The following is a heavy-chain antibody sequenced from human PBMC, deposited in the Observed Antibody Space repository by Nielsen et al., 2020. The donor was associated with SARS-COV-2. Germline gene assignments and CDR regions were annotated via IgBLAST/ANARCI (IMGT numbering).Heavy chain of an antibody. V-gene: IGHV5-51*01. CDR3: ARQAVYGGNSKYWFDP. Sequence: GESLKISCEGSGFRFSNSWVAWVRQMPGKGLEYIGVIYAGDSDTKYSPSFQGQVTMSADKSINTAYLQWNSLKASDTAMYYCARQAVYGGNSKYWFDPWGQGTLVTVSS. D-gene: IGHD4-23*01. CDR2: IYAGDSDT. J-gene: IGHJ5*02. CDR1: GFRFSNSW.